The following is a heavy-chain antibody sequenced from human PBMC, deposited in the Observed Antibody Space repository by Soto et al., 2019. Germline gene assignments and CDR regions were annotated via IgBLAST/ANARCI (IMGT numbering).Heavy chain of an antibody. Sequence: QVQLQQWGAGLLKPSETLSLTCAVYGGSFSGYYWSWIRQPPGKGLEWIGEINHSGSTNYNPSLKSRVTISVDTSKNQFSLKLSSVTAAVTAVYYCARNGSYYDFWSGYYFGGGMDVWGQGTTVTVSS. J-gene: IGHJ6*02. D-gene: IGHD3-3*01. V-gene: IGHV4-34*01. CDR2: INHSGST. CDR3: ARNGSYYDFWSGYYFGGGMDV. CDR1: GGSFSGYY.